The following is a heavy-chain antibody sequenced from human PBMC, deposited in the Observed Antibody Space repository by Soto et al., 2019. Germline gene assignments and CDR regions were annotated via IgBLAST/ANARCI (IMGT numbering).Heavy chain of an antibody. CDR1: EFTFRSYG. D-gene: IGHD6-13*01. CDR2: IWYDGSNK. CDR3: ARDEGNSSPFDH. J-gene: IGHJ4*02. Sequence: HPGGSLRLPCAASEFTFRSYGLQSAGQSPGKGLEWVAVIWYDGSNKYYADSVKGRFTIPRENSKNTLYLQMNSLRAEDTAVYYCARDEGNSSPFDHWGKGT. V-gene: IGHV3-33*01.